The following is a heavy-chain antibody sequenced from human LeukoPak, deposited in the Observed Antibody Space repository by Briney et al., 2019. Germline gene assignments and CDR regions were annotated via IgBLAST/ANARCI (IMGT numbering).Heavy chain of an antibody. J-gene: IGHJ3*02. CDR3: AKDFDYGGNAWYGAFDI. CDR1: GFTFSSYA. Sequence: GGSLRLSCAASGFTFSSYAMSWVRQAPGKGLEWVSAISGSGGSTYYADSVKGRFTISRDNSKNTLYLQMNSLRAEDTAVYYCAKDFDYGGNAWYGAFDIWGQGTMVTVSS. D-gene: IGHD4-23*01. CDR2: ISGSGGST. V-gene: IGHV3-23*01.